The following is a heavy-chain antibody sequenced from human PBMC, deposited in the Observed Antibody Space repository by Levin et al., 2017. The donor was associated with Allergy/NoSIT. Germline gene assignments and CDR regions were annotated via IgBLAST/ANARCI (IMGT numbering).Heavy chain of an antibody. CDR3: AGEPNSPYYYHYGLDV. D-gene: IGHD2/OR15-2a*01. CDR1: GGSISDDSYY. CDR2: IYYDGSA. J-gene: IGHJ6*02. Sequence: SETLSLTCTVSGGSISDDSYYWAWVRQPPGKGLEWVGSIYYDGSAYYNPSLKTRITISVDTSKNQFSLRVNSVTAADTAVYYCAGEPNSPYYYHYGLDVWGPGTTVTVSS. V-gene: IGHV4-39*07.